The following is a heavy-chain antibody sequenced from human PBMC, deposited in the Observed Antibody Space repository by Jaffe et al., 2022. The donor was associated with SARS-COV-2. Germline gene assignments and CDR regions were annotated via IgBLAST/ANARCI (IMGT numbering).Heavy chain of an antibody. V-gene: IGHV4-31*03. J-gene: IGHJ3*02. Sequence: QVQLQESGPGLVKPSQTLSLTCTVSGGSISSGGYYWSWIRQHPGKGLEWIGYIYYSGSTYYNPSLKSRVTISVDTSKNQFSLKLSSVTAADTAVYYCARDRGCVLSAGGPTFCGGDSDAFDIWGQGTMVTVSS. CDR1: GGSISSGGYY. D-gene: IGHD2-21*02. CDR3: ARDRGCVLSAGGPTFCGGDSDAFDI. CDR2: IYYSGST.